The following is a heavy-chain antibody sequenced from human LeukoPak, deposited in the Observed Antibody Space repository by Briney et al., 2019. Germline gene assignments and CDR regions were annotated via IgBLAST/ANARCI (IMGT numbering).Heavy chain of an antibody. J-gene: IGHJ4*02. CDR1: GFTFSSYG. CDR3: ARVTMVRGVIIRVSDY. V-gene: IGHV3-30*03. Sequence: PGVSLRLSCAASGFTFSSYGMHWVRQAPGKGLEWVAAISYDGSNKYYADSVKGRFTISRDNAKNSLYLQMNSLRAEDTAVYYCARVTMVRGVIIRVSDYWGQGTLVTVSS. D-gene: IGHD3-10*01. CDR2: ISYDGSNK.